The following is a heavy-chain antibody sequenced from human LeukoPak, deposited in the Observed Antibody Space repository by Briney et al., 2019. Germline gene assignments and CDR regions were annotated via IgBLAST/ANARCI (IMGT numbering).Heavy chain of an antibody. CDR3: ARDLGYSYGYWYFDY. Sequence: ASVKVSCKASGYTFTSYGISWVRQAPGQGLEWMVWISAYNGNTNHARKLQGRVTMTTDTSTSTAYMELRSLRSDDTAVYYCARDLGYSYGYWYFDYWGQGTLVTVSS. V-gene: IGHV1-18*04. J-gene: IGHJ4*02. CDR1: GYTFTSYG. CDR2: ISAYNGNT. D-gene: IGHD5-18*01.